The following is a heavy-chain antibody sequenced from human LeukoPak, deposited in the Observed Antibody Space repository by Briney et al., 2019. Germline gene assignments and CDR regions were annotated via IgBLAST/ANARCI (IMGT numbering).Heavy chain of an antibody. CDR1: GYTFTGYY. Sequence: ALVKVSCKACGYTFTGYYMHWVQQAPGQGLEWMGWINPNSGGTNYAQKFQGRVTMTRDTSVSTAYMELSRLRSDDTAVYYCARPTGEVDYWGQGTLVTVSS. J-gene: IGHJ4*02. V-gene: IGHV1-2*02. CDR2: INPNSGGT. CDR3: ARPTGEVDY. D-gene: IGHD7-27*01.